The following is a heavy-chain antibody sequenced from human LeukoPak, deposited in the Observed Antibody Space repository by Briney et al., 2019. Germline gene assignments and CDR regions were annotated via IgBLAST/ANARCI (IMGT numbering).Heavy chain of an antibody. Sequence: RASVKVSCKASGYTFTSYYMHWVRQAPGQGLEWMGIINPSGGSTSYAQKFQGRVTMTRDTSTSTVYMELSSLRSEDTAVYYCARDGRLLWLRELHYYYGMDVWGQGTTVTVSS. CDR1: GYTFTSYY. CDR3: ARDGRLLWLRELHYYYGMDV. CDR2: INPSGGST. J-gene: IGHJ6*02. D-gene: IGHD3-10*01. V-gene: IGHV1-46*01.